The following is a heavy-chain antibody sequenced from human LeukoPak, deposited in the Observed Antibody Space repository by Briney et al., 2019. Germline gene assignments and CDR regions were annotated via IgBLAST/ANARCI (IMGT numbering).Heavy chain of an antibody. V-gene: IGHV4-39*01. CDR3: ARSDCSSTSCPHAGYYYYMDV. CDR1: GGSISSSSYY. Sequence: SETLSLTCTVSGGSISSSSYYWGCIRQPPGKGLEWIGSIYYNGSTYYNPSLESRVTISVDTSKNQFSLKLSSVTAADTAVYYCARSDCSSTSCPHAGYYYYMDVWGKGTTVTVPS. J-gene: IGHJ6*03. D-gene: IGHD2-2*01. CDR2: IYYNGST.